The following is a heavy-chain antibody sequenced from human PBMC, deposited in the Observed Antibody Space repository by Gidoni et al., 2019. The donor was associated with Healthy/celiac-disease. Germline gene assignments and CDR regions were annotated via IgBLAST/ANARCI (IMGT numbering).Heavy chain of an antibody. D-gene: IGHD2-15*01. CDR2: ISGSGGST. CDR3: ANHFYGGKEDSFDY. V-gene: IGHV3-23*01. Sequence: EVQLLESGGGLVQPGGSLRLSCAAPGFPFSSYAMSGVRQAPGKGLEWVSAISGSGGSTYYADSVKGRFTISRDNSKNTLYLQMNSLRAEDTAVYYCANHFYGGKEDSFDYWGQGTLVTVSS. CDR1: GFPFSSYA. J-gene: IGHJ4*02.